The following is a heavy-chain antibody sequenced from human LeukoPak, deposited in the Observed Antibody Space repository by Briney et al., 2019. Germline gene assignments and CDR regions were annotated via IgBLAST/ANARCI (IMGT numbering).Heavy chain of an antibody. CDR2: ISSSSSTI. V-gene: IGHV3-48*01. CDR1: GFTFSSNA. Sequence: QSGGSLRLSCVASGFTFSSNAMSWVRQAPGKGLQWVSYISSSSSTIYYADSVKGRFTISRDNAKNSLYLQMNSLRAEDTAVYYCARDTSLDPWGQGTLVTVSS. CDR3: ARDTSLDP. J-gene: IGHJ5*02.